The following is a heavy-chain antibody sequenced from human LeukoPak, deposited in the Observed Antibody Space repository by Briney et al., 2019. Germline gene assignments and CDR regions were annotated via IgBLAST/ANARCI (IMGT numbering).Heavy chain of an antibody. Sequence: PSETLSLTCTVSGGSISTYYWSWIRQPPGKGLEWIGYTYYSGSTNHNPSLKSRVTISVDKSKNQFSLKVTSVTAADTAVYYCARGYCSSTSCYYRYYAMDVWGQGTTVTVSS. CDR3: ARGYCSSTSCYYRYYAMDV. CDR2: TYYSGST. V-gene: IGHV4-59*08. D-gene: IGHD2-2*01. CDR1: GGSISTYY. J-gene: IGHJ6*02.